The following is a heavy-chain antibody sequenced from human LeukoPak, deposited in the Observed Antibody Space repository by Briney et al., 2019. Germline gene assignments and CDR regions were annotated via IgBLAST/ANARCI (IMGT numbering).Heavy chain of an antibody. CDR2: IYSGGST. D-gene: IGHD3-3*01. CDR3: ARVSGYYDFWSGYSFDY. Sequence: PSETLSLTCTISGASISSFYWSWVRQAPGKGLEWVSVIYSGGSTYYADSVKGRFTISRDNSKNTLYLQMNSLRAEDTAVYYCARVSGYYDFWSGYSFDYWGQGTLVTVSS. V-gene: IGHV3-53*01. CDR1: GASISSFY. J-gene: IGHJ4*02.